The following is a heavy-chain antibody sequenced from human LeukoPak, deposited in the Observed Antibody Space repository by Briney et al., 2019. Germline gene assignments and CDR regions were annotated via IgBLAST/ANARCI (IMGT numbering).Heavy chain of an antibody. CDR2: ITGNKGNT. V-gene: IGHV1-18*01. J-gene: IGHJ3*02. D-gene: IGHD6-13*01. Sequence: ASVKVSCKASGYTFTNYGIHWVRQAPGQGPEWMGFITGNKGNTNYAQKFQDRVTMTADTSTSTAYMELRSLRSDDTAVYYCARGSRARGAFDIWGQGTMVTVSS. CDR1: GYTFTNYG. CDR3: ARGSRARGAFDI.